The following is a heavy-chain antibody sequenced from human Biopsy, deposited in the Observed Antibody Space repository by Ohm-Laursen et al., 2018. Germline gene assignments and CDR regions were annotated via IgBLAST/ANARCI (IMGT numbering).Heavy chain of an antibody. Sequence: SETLSLTCTVSGGSITADFWTWIRQTPGEGLEWIGYRFHSGSPMSNPSLKSRVTITVDTSKSQFSLRLTSVTAADTAVYYCVRLNRRGNIIFFDYWGRGTLVTVSS. CDR1: GGSITADF. D-gene: IGHD3/OR15-3a*01. V-gene: IGHV4-59*08. CDR3: VRLNRRGNIIFFDY. CDR2: RFHSGSP. J-gene: IGHJ4*02.